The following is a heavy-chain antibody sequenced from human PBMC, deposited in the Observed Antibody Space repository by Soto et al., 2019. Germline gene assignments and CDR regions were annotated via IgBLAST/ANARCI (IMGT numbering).Heavy chain of an antibody. CDR2: IKQDGSEK. J-gene: IGHJ6*03. D-gene: IGHD5-12*01. Sequence: GGSLRLSCAASGFTFSSYWMSWVRQAPGKGLEWVANIKQDGSEKYYVDSVKGRFTISGDNAKNSLYLQMNSLRAEDTAVYYCARENSGYDSLHYYYYYMDVWGKGTTVTVSS. CDR3: ARENSGYDSLHYYYYYMDV. CDR1: GFTFSSYW. V-gene: IGHV3-7*01.